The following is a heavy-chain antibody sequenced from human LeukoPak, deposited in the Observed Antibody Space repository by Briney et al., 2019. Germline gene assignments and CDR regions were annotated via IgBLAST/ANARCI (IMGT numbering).Heavy chain of an antibody. D-gene: IGHD6-13*01. J-gene: IGHJ3*02. Sequence: GGSLRLSCAASGFTFSSCWMHWVRQAPGKGLVWVSRINTDGSSTSYADSVKGRFTISRDNAKNTLYLQMNSLRAEDTAVYYCARDGYEQQLPDAFDIWGQGTMVTVSS. CDR3: ARDGYEQQLPDAFDI. CDR1: GFTFSSCW. V-gene: IGHV3-74*01. CDR2: INTDGSST.